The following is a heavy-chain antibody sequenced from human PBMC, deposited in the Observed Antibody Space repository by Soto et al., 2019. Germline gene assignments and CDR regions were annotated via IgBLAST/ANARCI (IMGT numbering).Heavy chain of an antibody. CDR1: GGSVNGYY. Sequence: QVHLQQWGAGLLKPSETLSLTCAVYGGSVNGYYWNWIRQPPGKGLEWIGEINHTGGSHYNPSLKIRVTMSVDTSKNQLSLRLNSVTAADTAIYYCATRITVFGLLIPPFDPWGQGTQVTVSS. CDR2: INHTGGS. J-gene: IGHJ5*02. D-gene: IGHD3-3*01. V-gene: IGHV4-34*02. CDR3: ATRITVFGLLIPPFDP.